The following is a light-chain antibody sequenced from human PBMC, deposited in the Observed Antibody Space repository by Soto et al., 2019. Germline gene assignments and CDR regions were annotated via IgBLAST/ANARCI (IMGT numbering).Light chain of an antibody. Sequence: QSVLTQPPPVSGAPGQRVTISCTWSSSNIGAGYDVHWYQQLPGTAPKLLIYGNSNRPSGVPDRFSGSKSGTSASLATTGLQAEDEADYYCQSYDSSLSVRYVFGTGTKVTVL. CDR3: QSYDSSLSVRYV. J-gene: IGLJ1*01. V-gene: IGLV1-40*01. CDR1: SSNIGAGYD. CDR2: GNS.